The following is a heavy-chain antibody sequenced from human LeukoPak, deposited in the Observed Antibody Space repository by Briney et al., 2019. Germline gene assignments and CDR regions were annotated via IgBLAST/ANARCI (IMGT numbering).Heavy chain of an antibody. V-gene: IGHV1-18*01. J-gene: IGHJ4*02. CDR3: AREICSSTSCYREYYFDY. D-gene: IGHD2-2*02. CDR1: GYTFTSYG. Sequence: ASVKVSCKASGYTFTSYGISWVRQAPGQGLEWTGWISAYNGNTNYAQKLQGRVTMTTNTSTSTAYMELRSLRSDDTAVYYCAREICSSTSCYREYYFDYWGQGTLVTVSS. CDR2: ISAYNGNT.